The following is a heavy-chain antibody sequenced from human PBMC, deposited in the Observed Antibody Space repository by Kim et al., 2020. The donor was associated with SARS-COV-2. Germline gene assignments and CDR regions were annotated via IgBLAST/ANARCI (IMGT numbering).Heavy chain of an antibody. V-gene: IGHV4-31*03. CDR1: GGSISSGGYY. Sequence: SETLSLTCTVSGGSISSGGYYWSWIRQHPGKGLEWIGYIYYSGSTYYNPSLKSRVTISVDTSKNQFSLKLSSVTAADTAVYYCARMGSWELLHFYYYGMDVWGQGTTVTVSS. CDR3: ARMGSWELLHFYYYGMDV. J-gene: IGHJ6*02. D-gene: IGHD1-26*01. CDR2: IYYSGST.